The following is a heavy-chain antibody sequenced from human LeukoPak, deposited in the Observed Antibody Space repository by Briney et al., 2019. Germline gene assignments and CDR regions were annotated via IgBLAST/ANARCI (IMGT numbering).Heavy chain of an antibody. CDR2: VYQTGGT. CDR1: GGSISSSNW. J-gene: IGHJ6*02. CDR3: ARVPFDTDSYYYYFGMDV. V-gene: IGHV4-4*02. D-gene: IGHD2-21*02. Sequence: SETLSLTCAVSGGSISSSNWWSWVRQPPGKGLEWIGEVYQTGGTNYNPSLKSRVAILVDTSKNQFSLKLTSVTAADTAVYYCARVPFDTDSYYYYFGMDVWGQGTTVTVSS.